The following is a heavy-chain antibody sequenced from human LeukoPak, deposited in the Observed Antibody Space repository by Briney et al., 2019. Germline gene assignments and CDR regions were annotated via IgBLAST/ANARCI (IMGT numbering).Heavy chain of an antibody. CDR2: IGGSGDST. Sequence: GGSLRLSCAASGFTFSSYAMSWVRQAPGKGLEWVTSIGGSGDSTFCADSVKGRFTISRDNSKNTLYLQMNSLRADDTAVYYCAESMVRGVISGFDCWGQGTLVTLSS. CDR3: AESMVRGVISGFDC. V-gene: IGHV3-23*01. J-gene: IGHJ4*02. D-gene: IGHD3-10*01. CDR1: GFTFSSYA.